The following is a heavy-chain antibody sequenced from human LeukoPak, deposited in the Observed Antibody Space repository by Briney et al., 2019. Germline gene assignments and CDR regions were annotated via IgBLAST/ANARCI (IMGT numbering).Heavy chain of an antibody. V-gene: IGHV4-4*02. CDR2: VNLQGST. CDR1: VGSITNTNY. CDR3: AREGGPYRPLDY. J-gene: IGHJ4*02. Sequence: PSETLSLTCGLCVGSITNTNYWAWVRQPPGKGLEWIGEVNLQGSTNYNPSLMGRVAISVDTSENHISLQLTSVTAADTAVYYCAREGGPYRPLDYSGQGTLVTVSS.